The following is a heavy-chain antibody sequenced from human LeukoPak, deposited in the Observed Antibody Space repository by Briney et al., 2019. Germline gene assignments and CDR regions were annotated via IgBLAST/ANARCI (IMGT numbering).Heavy chain of an antibody. J-gene: IGHJ4*02. CDR3: AKCPGGSGYSYYFDY. V-gene: IGHV3-21*04. CDR1: GFTFSSYS. D-gene: IGHD3-3*01. Sequence: GGSLRLSCAASGFTFSSYSMNWVRQAPGKGLEWVSSISSSSSYIYYADSVKGRFTISRDNAKNSLYLQMNSLRAEDTAVYYCAKCPGGSGYSYYFDYWGQGTLVTVSS. CDR2: ISSSSSYI.